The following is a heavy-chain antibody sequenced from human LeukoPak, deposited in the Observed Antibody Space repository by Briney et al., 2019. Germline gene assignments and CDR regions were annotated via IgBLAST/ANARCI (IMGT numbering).Heavy chain of an antibody. CDR1: GFTVSSNY. D-gene: IGHD3-22*01. CDR2: IYSGGST. V-gene: IGHV3-66*01. J-gene: IGHJ4*02. CDR3: ARGSSGYTPGY. Sequence: GGSLRLSCAASGFTVSSNYMSWVRQAPGKGLEWVSVIYSGGSTYYADSVKGRFTISRDNSKNTLYLQMNSLRAEDTAAYYCARGSSGYTPGYWGQGTLVTVSS.